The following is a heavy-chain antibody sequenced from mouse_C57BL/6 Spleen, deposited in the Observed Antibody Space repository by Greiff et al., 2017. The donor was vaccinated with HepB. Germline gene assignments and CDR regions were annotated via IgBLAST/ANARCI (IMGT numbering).Heavy chain of an antibody. Sequence: EVQGVESGGGLVKPGGSLKLSCAASGFTFSDYGMHWVRQAPEKGLEWVAYISSGSSTIYYADTVKGRFTISRDNAKNTLFLEMTSLRSEDTAMYYCATKYYGSFYAMDYWGQGTSVTVSS. CDR2: ISSGSSTI. CDR3: ATKYYGSFYAMDY. V-gene: IGHV5-17*01. D-gene: IGHD1-1*01. J-gene: IGHJ4*01. CDR1: GFTFSDYG.